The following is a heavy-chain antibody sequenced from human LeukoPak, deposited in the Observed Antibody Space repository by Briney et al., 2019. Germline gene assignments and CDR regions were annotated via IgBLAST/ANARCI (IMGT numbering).Heavy chain of an antibody. D-gene: IGHD2-15*01. Sequence: GGSLRLSCAASGFIFSNYWMSWVRQAPGKGLEWVANIKQDGSEKYYVDSVKGRFTISRDNARNSVYMQMNSLRAEDTAVYSCARQRRYCSGDSCYQRTFDFWGQGTLVTVSS. J-gene: IGHJ4*02. CDR2: IKQDGSEK. CDR3: ARQRRYCSGDSCYQRTFDF. CDR1: GFIFSNYW. V-gene: IGHV3-7*01.